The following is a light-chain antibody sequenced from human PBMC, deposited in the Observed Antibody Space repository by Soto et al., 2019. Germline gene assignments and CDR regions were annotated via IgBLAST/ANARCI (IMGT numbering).Light chain of an antibody. V-gene: IGLV2-23*01. J-gene: IGLJ2*01. CDR3: CSYARSVTLV. CDR1: SSDVGTYNL. CDR2: EGT. Sequence: QSALTQPASVSGSPGQSITISCTGTSSDVGTYNLVSWYQQHPGKAPKLMIYEGTKRPSGASNRFSGSKSGNTASLTISGLQAEDEADYYCCSYARSVTLVFGGGTQLTVL.